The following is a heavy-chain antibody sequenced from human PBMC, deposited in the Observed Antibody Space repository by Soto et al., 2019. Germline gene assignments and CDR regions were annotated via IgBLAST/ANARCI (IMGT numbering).Heavy chain of an antibody. V-gene: IGHV4-30-4*01. J-gene: IGHJ4*02. CDR1: SGSISSTSYY. Sequence: QVQLQESGPGLVKPSQTLSLTCTVSSGSISSTSYYWSWIRQPPGEGLEWIGTIYYSGSAFYNPSLMGRVTMSIDTSKNQFSLNLSSVSAADTAVYFCASELTGYSYGPGEVYWGQGTLVTVSS. D-gene: IGHD5-18*01. CDR2: IYYSGSA. CDR3: ASELTGYSYGPGEVY.